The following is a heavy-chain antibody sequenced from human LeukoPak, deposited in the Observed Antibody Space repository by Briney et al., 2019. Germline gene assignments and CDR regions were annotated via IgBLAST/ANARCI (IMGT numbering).Heavy chain of an antibody. J-gene: IGHJ4*02. Sequence: SVKVSCKASGGTFSSYAISWVRQAPGQGLEWMGRIIPILGIANYAQKFQGRVTITADKSTSTAYMELSSLRSEDTAVYYCARERDIVATICDYWGQGTLVTVSS. CDR1: GGTFSSYA. V-gene: IGHV1-69*04. CDR3: ARERDIVATICDY. CDR2: IIPILGIA. D-gene: IGHD5-12*01.